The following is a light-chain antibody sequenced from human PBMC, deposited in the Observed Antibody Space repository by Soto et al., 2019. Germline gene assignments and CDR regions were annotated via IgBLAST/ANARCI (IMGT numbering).Light chain of an antibody. J-gene: IGKJ4*01. CDR3: QHFGRSPLT. CDR2: STS. CDR1: QSVDRSD. Sequence: VLTQSPGTLSLSPGERATLSCRASQSVDRSDIAWYQQKPGQAPRLLIYSTSIRAAGIPDRFSVSGSGTDFSLTISRLEPEDFAVYYCQHFGRSPLTFGGGTKVDNK. V-gene: IGKV3-20*01.